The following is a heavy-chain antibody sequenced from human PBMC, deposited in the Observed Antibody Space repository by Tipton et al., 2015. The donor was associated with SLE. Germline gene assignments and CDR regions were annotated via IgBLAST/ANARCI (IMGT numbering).Heavy chain of an antibody. J-gene: IGHJ4*02. Sequence: TLSLTCTVSGGSISPHFWTWIRQPPGNQLEWIGYIRYSGRTEYNAAVESRAVISLDTSKNQLSLKLSSVTAADSAFYYCARLPDIDGWPFDLWGQGALVTVPS. CDR3: ARLPDIDGWPFDL. D-gene: IGHD3-9*01. CDR2: IRYSGRT. CDR1: GGSISPHF. V-gene: IGHV4-59*11.